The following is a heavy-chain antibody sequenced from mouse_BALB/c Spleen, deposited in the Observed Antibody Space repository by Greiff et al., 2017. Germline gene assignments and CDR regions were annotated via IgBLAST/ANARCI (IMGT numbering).Heavy chain of an antibody. V-gene: IGHV3-2*02. D-gene: IGHD2-1*01. Sequence: EVKLQESGPGLVKPSQSLSLTCTVTGYSITSDYAWNWIRQFPGNKLEWMGYISYSGSTSYNPSLKSRISITRDTSKNQFFLQLNSVTTEDTATYYCARPGNYGYFDVWGAGTTVTVSS. CDR1: GYSITSDYA. CDR3: ARPGNYGYFDV. J-gene: IGHJ1*01. CDR2: ISYSGST.